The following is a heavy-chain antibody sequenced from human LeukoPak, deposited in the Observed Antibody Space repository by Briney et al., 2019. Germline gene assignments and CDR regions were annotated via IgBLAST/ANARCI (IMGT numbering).Heavy chain of an antibody. CDR1: GGSISSSSYY. J-gene: IGHJ3*02. D-gene: IGHD2/OR15-2a*01. V-gene: IGHV4-39*07. CDR2: INHSGST. CDR3: ARGEEYFLAFDI. Sequence: PSETLSLTCTVSGGSISSSSYYWSWIRQPPGKGLEWIGEINHSGSTNYNPSLKSRVTISVDTSKNQFSLKLSSVTAADTAVYYCARGEEYFLAFDIWGQGTMVTVSS.